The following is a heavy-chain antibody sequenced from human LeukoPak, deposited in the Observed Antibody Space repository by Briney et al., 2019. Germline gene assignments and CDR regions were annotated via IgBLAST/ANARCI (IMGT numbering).Heavy chain of an antibody. CDR1: GFTFSSYA. V-gene: IGHV3-23*01. J-gene: IGHJ4*02. CDR2: ISGSGGST. D-gene: IGHD2-15*01. CDR3: AKDKSAGYGDY. Sequence: GGSLRLSCAASGFTFSSYAMSWVRQAPGKGLEWVSAISGSGGSTYYADCVKGRFTVSRDNSKNTLYLQMNSLRAEDTAVYYCAKDKSAGYGDYWGQGTLVTVSS.